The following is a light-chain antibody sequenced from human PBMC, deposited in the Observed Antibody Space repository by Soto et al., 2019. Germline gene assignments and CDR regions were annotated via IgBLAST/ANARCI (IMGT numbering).Light chain of an antibody. CDR3: SVWDDSLNGVV. CDR1: SSNIGINT. CDR2: LND. Sequence: QSVLTQPPSASGTPGQRVTISCSGSSSNIGINTVNWYQQFPGTAPKVLIYLNDQRPSGVPDRFSGSKSGTSASLAISGLQSEDAADYYCSVWDDSLNGVVFGGGTKLTVL. V-gene: IGLV1-44*01. J-gene: IGLJ3*02.